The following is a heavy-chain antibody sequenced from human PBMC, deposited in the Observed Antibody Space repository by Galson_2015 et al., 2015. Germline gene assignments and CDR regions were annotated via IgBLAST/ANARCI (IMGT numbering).Heavy chain of an antibody. V-gene: IGHV7-4-1*02. CDR2: INTNTGNP. Sequence: SVKVSCKASGYTFTSYAMNWVRQAPGQGLEWMGRINTNTGNPTYAQSFTGRFVFSLDTSVSTAYLQISSLKAEDTAVYYCAREFKQQHNWFDPWGQGTLVTVSS. J-gene: IGHJ5*02. CDR1: GYTFTSYA. D-gene: IGHD6-13*01. CDR3: AREFKQQHNWFDP.